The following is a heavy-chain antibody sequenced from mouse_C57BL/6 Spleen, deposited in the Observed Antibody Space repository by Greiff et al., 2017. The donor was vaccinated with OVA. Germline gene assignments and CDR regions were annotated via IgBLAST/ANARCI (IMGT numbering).Heavy chain of an antibody. CDR3: ARLYYGSSYYAMDY. CDR1: GYAFSSYW. CDR2: IYPGDGDT. J-gene: IGHJ4*01. V-gene: IGHV1-80*01. D-gene: IGHD1-1*01. Sequence: VKLMESGAELVKPGASVKISCKASGYAFSSYWMNWVKQRPGKGLEWIGQIYPGDGDTNYNGKFKGKATLTADKSSSTAYMQLSSLTSEDSAVYFCARLYYGSSYYAMDYWGQGTSVTVSS.